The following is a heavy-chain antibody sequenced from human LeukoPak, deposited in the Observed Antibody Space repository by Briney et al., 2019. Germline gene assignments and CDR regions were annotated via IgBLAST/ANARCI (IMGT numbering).Heavy chain of an antibody. J-gene: IGHJ4*02. CDR1: GFTFSSYA. Sequence: GGSLRLSCAASGFTFSSYAMSWVRQAPGKGLEWVSFISPSGDRTSNADSVEGRFTISRDNTRNTLYLQMNSLRDEDTGVYYCAIMHGYYDGSGFWVQWGQGTLVTVYS. CDR3: AIMHGYYDGSGFWVQ. CDR2: ISPSGDRT. D-gene: IGHD3-22*01. V-gene: IGHV3-23*01.